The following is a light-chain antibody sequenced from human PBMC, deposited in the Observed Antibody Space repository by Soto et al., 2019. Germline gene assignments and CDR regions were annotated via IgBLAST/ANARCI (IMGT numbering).Light chain of an antibody. J-gene: IGLJ2*01. CDR3: GADHASGKNFV. CDR2: VGTGGIVG. V-gene: IGLV9-49*01. Sequence: QSVLTQPPSASASLGASVTLTCTLSSGYSNYKVDWYQQRPGKGPRFVMRVGTGGIVGSKGDGIPDRFSVLGSGLNRYLTIKNIQEEDESDYHCGADHASGKNFVFGGGTKLTVL. CDR1: SGYSNYK.